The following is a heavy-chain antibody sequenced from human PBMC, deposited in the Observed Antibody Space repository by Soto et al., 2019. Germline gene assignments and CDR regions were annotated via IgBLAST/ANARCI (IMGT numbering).Heavy chain of an antibody. CDR2: IYWNDDT. Sequence: QITLKESGPTLVKPTETLTLICTFPGFSLSTNGVGVGWIRQPPGKALEWLALIYWNDDTRYSPSLQSRLTITKDTSKNQVVFTMTNLDPVDTATYYCAREGAIGPRFFDPWGQGILVTVSS. CDR3: AREGAIGPRFFDP. D-gene: IGHD2-2*02. J-gene: IGHJ5*02. CDR1: GFSLSTNGVG. V-gene: IGHV2-5*01.